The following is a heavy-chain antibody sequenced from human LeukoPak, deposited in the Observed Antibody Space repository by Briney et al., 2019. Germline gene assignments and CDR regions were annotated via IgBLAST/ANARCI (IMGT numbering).Heavy chain of an antibody. J-gene: IGHJ4*02. CDR2: IIPIFGTA. V-gene: IGHV1-69*13. D-gene: IGHD3-10*01. CDR1: GYTFTSYY. Sequence: SVKVPCKASGYTFTSYYMHWVRQAPGQGLEWMGGIIPIFGTATYAQKFQGRVTITADESTSTAYMELSSLRSEDTAVYYCARARITMVRGVYLGGYFDYWGQGTLVTVSS. CDR3: ARARITMVRGVYLGGYFDY.